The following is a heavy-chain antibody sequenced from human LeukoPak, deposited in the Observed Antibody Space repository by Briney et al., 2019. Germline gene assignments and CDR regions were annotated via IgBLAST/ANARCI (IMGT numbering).Heavy chain of an antibody. CDR3: TRDPYYYDSSGYYYAPDY. J-gene: IGHJ4*02. CDR1: GFTFGDYA. V-gene: IGHV3-49*03. Sequence: SGGSLRLSCTASGFTFGDYAMSWFRQAPGKGLEWVGFIRSKAYGGTTEYAASVKGRFTISRDDSKGIAYLQMNSLKTEDTAVYYCTRDPYYYDSSGYYYAPDYWGQGTLVTVSS. D-gene: IGHD3-22*01. CDR2: IRSKAYGGTT.